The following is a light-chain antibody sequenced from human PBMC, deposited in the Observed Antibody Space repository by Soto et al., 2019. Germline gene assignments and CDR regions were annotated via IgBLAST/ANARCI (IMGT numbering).Light chain of an antibody. Sequence: EIVLTQSPGTLSLSPGERATLSCRASQSVSNNLAWYQHKPGQAPRLLISGASTGATGVPARFSGGGSGTEFTLTINSLQSEDFAVYYCQQYNTWPVTFGGGTKVDIK. CDR3: QQYNTWPVT. CDR2: GAS. J-gene: IGKJ4*01. CDR1: QSVSNN. V-gene: IGKV3-15*01.